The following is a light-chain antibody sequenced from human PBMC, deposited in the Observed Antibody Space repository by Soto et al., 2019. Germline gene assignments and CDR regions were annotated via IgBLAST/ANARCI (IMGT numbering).Light chain of an antibody. Sequence: EIVLTQSPATLSLSPGERATLSCRASQSVSSSYLACYQQKPGQAPRLLIYGASSKATGIPDRFSGRWSGTDFTLTISRLEPEDYALYYCQQYGSSPPITFGQGTRLEIK. CDR1: QSVSSSY. CDR2: GAS. V-gene: IGKV3-20*01. CDR3: QQYGSSPPIT. J-gene: IGKJ5*01.